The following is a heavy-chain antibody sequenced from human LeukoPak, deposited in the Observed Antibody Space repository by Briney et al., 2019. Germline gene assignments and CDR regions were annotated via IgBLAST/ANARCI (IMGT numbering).Heavy chain of an antibody. Sequence: PSETLSLTCTVSGGSISSYYWSWIRQPPGKGLEWIGYIYYSGSTNYNPSLKSRFTISVDTSKNQFSLKLSSVTAADTAVSYCARADRGWELPEFDAFDIWGQGTMVTVSS. CDR2: IYYSGST. J-gene: IGHJ3*02. CDR3: ARADRGWELPEFDAFDI. V-gene: IGHV4-59*01. D-gene: IGHD1-26*01. CDR1: GGSISSYY.